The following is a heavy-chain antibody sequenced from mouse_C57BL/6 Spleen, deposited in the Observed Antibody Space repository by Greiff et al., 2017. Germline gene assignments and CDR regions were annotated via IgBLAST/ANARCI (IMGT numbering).Heavy chain of an antibody. CDR1: GFTFSSYG. CDR2: ISSGGSYT. V-gene: IGHV5-6*01. Sequence: EVHLVESGGDLVKPGGSLKLSCAASGFTFSSYGMSWVRQTPDKRLEWVATISSGGSYTYYPDSVKGRFTISRDNAKNTLYLQMSSLKSEDTAMYYCARRSREDAMDYWGQGTSVTVSS. J-gene: IGHJ4*01. CDR3: ARRSREDAMDY.